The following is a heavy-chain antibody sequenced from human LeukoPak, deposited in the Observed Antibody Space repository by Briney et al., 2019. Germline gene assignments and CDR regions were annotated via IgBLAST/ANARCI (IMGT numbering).Heavy chain of an antibody. CDR3: ARVPRYCSSTSCPPYWYFDL. CDR2: ISYDGSNK. J-gene: IGHJ2*01. Sequence: GGSLRLSCAASGFTFSSYAMHWVRQAPGKGLEWVAVISYDGSNKYYADSVKGRFTISRDNSKNTLYLQMNGLRAEDTAVYYCARVPRYCSSTSCPPYWYFDLWGRGTLVTVSS. CDR1: GFTFSSYA. D-gene: IGHD2-2*01. V-gene: IGHV3-30-3*01.